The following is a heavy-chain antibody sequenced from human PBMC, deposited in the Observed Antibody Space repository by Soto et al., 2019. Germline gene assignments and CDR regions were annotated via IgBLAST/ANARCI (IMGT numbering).Heavy chain of an antibody. CDR2: ISGSGGST. V-gene: IGHV3-23*01. CDR1: GFTFSSYA. Sequence: EVQLLESGGGLVQPGGSLRLSCAASGFTFSSYAMSWVRQAPGKGLVWVSAISGSGGSTYYADSVKGRFTISRDNSKNTLYLQMNSLRAEDTAVYYCAKVRTDEGYCSGGSCYSFDYWGQGTLVTVSS. CDR3: AKVRTDEGYCSGGSCYSFDY. J-gene: IGHJ4*02. D-gene: IGHD2-15*01.